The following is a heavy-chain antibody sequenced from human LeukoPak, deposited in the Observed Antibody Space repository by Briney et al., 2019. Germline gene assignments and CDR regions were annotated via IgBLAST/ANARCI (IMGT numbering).Heavy chain of an antibody. J-gene: IGHJ5*02. CDR1: VGSFSGYY. CDR3: ASTYYYGSGSYLNWFDP. Sequence: SETLSLTCADYVGSFSGYYWSRIRQPPGKGLEWIGEINHSGSTNYNPSLKSRVTISVDTSKNQFSLKMSSVTAADTAVYYCASTYYYGSGSYLNWFDPWGQGTLVTVSS. CDR2: INHSGST. D-gene: IGHD3-10*01. V-gene: IGHV4-34*01.